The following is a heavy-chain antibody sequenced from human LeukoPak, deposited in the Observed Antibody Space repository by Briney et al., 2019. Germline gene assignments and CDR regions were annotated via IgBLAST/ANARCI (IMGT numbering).Heavy chain of an antibody. CDR1: GFTVSSNY. J-gene: IGHJ4*02. V-gene: IGHV3-23*01. CDR2: ISGSGGST. D-gene: IGHD6-6*01. CDR3: VKGPRIAAPRLFDY. Sequence: GGSLRLSCAASGFTVSSNYMSWVRQAPGKGLEWVSAISGSGGSTYYADSVKGRFTISRDNSKNTLYLQMNSLRAEDTAVYYCVKGPRIAAPRLFDYWGQGTLVTVSS.